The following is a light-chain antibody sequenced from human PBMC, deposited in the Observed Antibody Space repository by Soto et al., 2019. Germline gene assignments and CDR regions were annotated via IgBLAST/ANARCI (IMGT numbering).Light chain of an antibody. Sequence: DIQMTQSPSTLSASVGDRVTITCRASQSISSWLAWYQQKPGKAPKLQIYKASSLESGVPSRFSGSGSGTEFTLTISSLQPDDFATYYCQQYNSYSRTFXQGTKVDIK. CDR3: QQYNSYSRT. V-gene: IGKV1-5*03. J-gene: IGKJ1*01. CDR1: QSISSW. CDR2: KAS.